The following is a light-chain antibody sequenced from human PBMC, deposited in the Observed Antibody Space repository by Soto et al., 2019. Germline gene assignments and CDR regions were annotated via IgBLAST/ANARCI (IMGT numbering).Light chain of an antibody. CDR1: SSDVGGYNY. Sequence: QSVLTQPASVSGSPGQSITISCTGTSSDVGGYNYVSWYQQHPGKAPKLIIYEVSNRPSGVSNRFSGSKSGHTASLTISGLQAEDEADYYCNSYTSKSTGVFGTGTKVTVL. CDR2: EVS. J-gene: IGLJ1*01. CDR3: NSYTSKSTGV. V-gene: IGLV2-14*01.